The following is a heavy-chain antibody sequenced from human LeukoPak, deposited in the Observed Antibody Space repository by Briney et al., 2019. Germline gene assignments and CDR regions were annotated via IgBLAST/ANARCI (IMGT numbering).Heavy chain of an antibody. CDR1: GFTFSSYS. J-gene: IGHJ4*02. Sequence: PGGSLRLSCAASGFTFSSYSMNWVRQAPGKGLEWVSSISSSSSYIYYADSVKGRFTISRDNAKNSLYPQMNSLRAEDTAVYYCARDLPYSNIGADYWGQGTLVTVSS. CDR2: ISSSSSYI. CDR3: ARDLPYSNIGADY. V-gene: IGHV3-21*01. D-gene: IGHD4-11*01.